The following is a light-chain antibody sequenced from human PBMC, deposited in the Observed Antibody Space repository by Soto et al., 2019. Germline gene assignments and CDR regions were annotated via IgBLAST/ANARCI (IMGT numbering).Light chain of an antibody. CDR3: QQYESYST. Sequence: DIQITQSPSTLSASVGDRVTITFPASQSISSWLAWYQQKPGKAPKLLIYDASSLESGVPSRFSGSGSGTEFTLTVSSLQPEDFATYYCQQYESYSTFGQGTKVDIK. CDR1: QSISSW. CDR2: DAS. J-gene: IGKJ1*01. V-gene: IGKV1-5*01.